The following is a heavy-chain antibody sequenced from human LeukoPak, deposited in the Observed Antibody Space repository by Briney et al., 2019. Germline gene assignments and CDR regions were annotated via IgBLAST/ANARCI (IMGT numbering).Heavy chain of an antibody. Sequence: PSETLSLTCAVYGGSFSGYYWSWIRQPPGKGLEWIGEINHSGGTNYNPSLKSRVTISVDTSKNQFSLKLSSVTAADTAVYYCARGSITIFGVVISAGWFDPWGQGTLATVSS. J-gene: IGHJ5*02. D-gene: IGHD3-3*01. CDR1: GGSFSGYY. CDR3: ARGSITIFGVVISAGWFDP. CDR2: INHSGGT. V-gene: IGHV4-34*01.